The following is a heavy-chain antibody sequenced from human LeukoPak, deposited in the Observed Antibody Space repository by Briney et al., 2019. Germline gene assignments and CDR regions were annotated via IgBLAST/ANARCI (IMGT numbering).Heavy chain of an antibody. CDR2: INPSGCST. Sequence: ASVTASCKASGYTFTSYYMHWVRQAHGQGIEWRGRINPSGCSTSYAQKCQGRVTRTRHMYTSTVYMELSSLRSEDTAVYYCARAPLELGDWFDRWGQGTLVTVSS. CDR3: ARAPLELGDWFDR. J-gene: IGHJ5*02. V-gene: IGHV1-46*01. D-gene: IGHD1-7*01. CDR1: GYTFTSYY.